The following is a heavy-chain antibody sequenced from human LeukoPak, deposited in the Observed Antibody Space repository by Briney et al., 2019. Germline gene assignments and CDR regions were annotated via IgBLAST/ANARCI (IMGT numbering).Heavy chain of an antibody. CDR1: GGSISNYY. Sequence: SETLSLTCTVSGGSISNYYWSWIRQPAGKGLEWIGRISTSGSTNYNPSLRSRVTMSVDTSKNQFSLKLSSVTAADTAVYYCARSKWLRSTIYYYYYGMDVWGQGTTVTVSS. D-gene: IGHD5-12*01. J-gene: IGHJ6*02. V-gene: IGHV4-4*07. CDR2: ISTSGST. CDR3: ARSKWLRSTIYYYYYGMDV.